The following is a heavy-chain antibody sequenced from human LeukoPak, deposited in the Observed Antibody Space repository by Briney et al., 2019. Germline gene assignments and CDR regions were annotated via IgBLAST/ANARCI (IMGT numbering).Heavy chain of an antibody. D-gene: IGHD2/OR15-2a*01. CDR1: GGSINSGNYY. J-gene: IGHJ4*02. Sequence: KPSQTLSLTCTVSGGSINSGNYYWSWIRQPAGKRLEWIGRIHASGSTDYNPSLKSRVTISVDTSRNQFSLRLSAVTAADTAVYYCARDSIYGYDYWGQGTLVTVSS. V-gene: IGHV4-61*02. CDR2: IHASGST. CDR3: ARDSIYGYDY.